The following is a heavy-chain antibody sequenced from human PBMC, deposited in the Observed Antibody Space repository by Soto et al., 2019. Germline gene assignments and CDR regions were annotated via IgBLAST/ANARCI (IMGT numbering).Heavy chain of an antibody. CDR1: GGTFSSYA. D-gene: IGHD6-13*01. Sequence: SVKVSCKASGGTFSSYAISWVRQAPGQGLEWMGGIIPIFGTADYAQKFQGRVTITADESTSTAYMDLSSLRSEDTAVYYCASLIAAAGPPHSPRYYYGMDVWGQGTTVTVSS. J-gene: IGHJ6*02. CDR3: ASLIAAAGPPHSPRYYYGMDV. CDR2: IIPIFGTA. V-gene: IGHV1-69*13.